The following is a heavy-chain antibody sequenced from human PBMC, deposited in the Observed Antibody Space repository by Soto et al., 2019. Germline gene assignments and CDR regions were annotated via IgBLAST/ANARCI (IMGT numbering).Heavy chain of an antibody. Sequence: EVQILESGGGLAQPGGCLRLSCVASGFRFSDSAMHWVRQAPGKGLEWVSVSSGSDGRTYYGDSVKGRFIISRDNSENTLYRDMNNLRVDDSAVYFCAKSINIRWQNWFDPWGQGTLVTVSS. J-gene: IGHJ5*02. CDR3: AKSINIRWQNWFDP. CDR2: SSGSDGRT. CDR1: GFRFSDSA. D-gene: IGHD6-13*01. V-gene: IGHV3-23*01.